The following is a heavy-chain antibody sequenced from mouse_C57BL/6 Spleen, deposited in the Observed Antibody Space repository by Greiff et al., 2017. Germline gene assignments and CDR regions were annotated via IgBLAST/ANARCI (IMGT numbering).Heavy chain of an antibody. J-gene: IGHJ1*03. Sequence: QVQLQQPGAELVKPGASVKMSCKASGYTFTSYWITWVKQRPGQGLEWIGDIYPGSGSTNYNEKFKSKATLTVDISSSTAYMQLSSLTSEDSAVYYCARWGAYWYFDVCGTGTTVTVSS. CDR1: GYTFTSYW. CDR3: ARWGAYWYFDV. V-gene: IGHV1-55*01. CDR2: IYPGSGST.